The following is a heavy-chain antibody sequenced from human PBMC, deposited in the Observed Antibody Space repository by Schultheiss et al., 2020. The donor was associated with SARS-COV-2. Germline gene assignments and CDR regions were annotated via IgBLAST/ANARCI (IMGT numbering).Heavy chain of an antibody. J-gene: IGHJ4*02. CDR2: INHSGST. V-gene: IGHV4-34*01. CDR1: GGSFSGYY. CDR3: ASPFVYGSGGLDDY. D-gene: IGHD3-10*01. Sequence: SETLSLTCAVYGGSFSGYYWSWIRQPPGKGLEWIGEINHSGSTYYNPSLKSRVTISVDTSKNQFSLKLSSVTAADTAVYYCASPFVYGSGGLDDYWGQGTLVTVSS.